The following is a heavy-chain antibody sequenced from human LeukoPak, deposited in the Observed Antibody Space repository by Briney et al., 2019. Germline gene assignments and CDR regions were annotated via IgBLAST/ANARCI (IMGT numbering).Heavy chain of an antibody. CDR1: GFTFSDYY. CDR3: ARVYYYDSSGYDDY. Sequence: GGSLRLSCAASGFTFSDYYMSWIRQAPGKGLEWVSYISSSGSTIYYADSVKGRFTISRDNSKNTLYLQMNSLRAEDTAVYYCARVYYYDSSGYDDYWGQGTLVTVSS. CDR2: ISSSGSTI. V-gene: IGHV3-11*04. D-gene: IGHD3-22*01. J-gene: IGHJ4*02.